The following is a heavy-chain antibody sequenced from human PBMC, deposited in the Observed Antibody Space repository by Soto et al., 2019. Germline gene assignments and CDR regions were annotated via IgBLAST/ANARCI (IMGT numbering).Heavy chain of an antibody. D-gene: IGHD3-3*01. J-gene: IGHJ4*02. Sequence: GGSLRLSCAASGFTFSNALMSWVRQAPSNKLEWVSLIKNKTDGGTTNYAPPAKCRFTISRDDSKNTLYLQMNSLKSEDTAVYYCTSRYYDFWSGYYTDDYWGQGNLVTGSS. CDR1: GFTFSNAL. CDR3: TSRYYDFWSGYYTDDY. V-gene: IGHV3-15*01. CDR2: IKNKTDGGTT.